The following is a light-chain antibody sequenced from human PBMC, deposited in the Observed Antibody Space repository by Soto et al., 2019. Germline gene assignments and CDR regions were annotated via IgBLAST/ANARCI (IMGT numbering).Light chain of an antibody. CDR3: GTWDSSLSAV. CDR2: DNN. CDR1: SSNIGNNY. V-gene: IGLV1-51*01. Sequence: QSVLTQPPSVSAAPGQKVTISCSGSSSNIGNNYVSWYQQLPGTAPKLLIYDNNKRPSEIPDRFSGSKSGTSATLGITGLQTGDEADYYCGTWDSSLSAVFGGGTKLTVL. J-gene: IGLJ2*01.